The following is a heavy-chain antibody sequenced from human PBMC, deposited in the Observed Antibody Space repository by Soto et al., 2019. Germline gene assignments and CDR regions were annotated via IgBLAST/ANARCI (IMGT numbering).Heavy chain of an antibody. Sequence: GGSLRLSCAASGFTFSSYGIHWVRQAPGKGLEWVAIISYDGSNKYYADSVKGRFTISRDNSKNTLYLQMNSLRAEDTAVYYCARSSTAITMVRGVMNYYYYGMDVWGQGTTVTVSS. CDR2: ISYDGSNK. CDR3: ARSSTAITMVRGVMNYYYYGMDV. J-gene: IGHJ6*02. V-gene: IGHV3-30*03. CDR1: GFTFSSYG. D-gene: IGHD3-10*01.